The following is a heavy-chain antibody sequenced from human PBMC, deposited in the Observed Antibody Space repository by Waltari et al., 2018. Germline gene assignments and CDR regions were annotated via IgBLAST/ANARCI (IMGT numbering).Heavy chain of an antibody. CDR3: ARPYSSNDAFDI. V-gene: IGHV4-39*01. CDR2: IYYSGST. CDR1: GGSISSSSYY. D-gene: IGHD6-13*01. J-gene: IGHJ3*02. Sequence: QLQLQESGPGLVKPSETLSLTCTVSGGSISSSSYYWGWIRQRPWKELEWIGSIYYSGSTHHTPALKSLVTISLDTSKTQFSLKLSSVTAADTAVYYCARPYSSNDAFDIWGQGTMVTVSS.